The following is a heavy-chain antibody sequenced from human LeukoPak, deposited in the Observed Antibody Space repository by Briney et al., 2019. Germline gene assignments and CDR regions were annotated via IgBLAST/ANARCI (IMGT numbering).Heavy chain of an antibody. Sequence: PSETLSLTCAVYGGSFSGYYWSWIRQPPGKGLEWIGESNHSGSTNYNASLKSRFTISVDTSKNQYSLKLSSVTAADTAVYYRARAWARREQQLALSWFDTWGQGTLVTVSS. D-gene: IGHD6-13*01. CDR2: SNHSGST. J-gene: IGHJ5*02. CDR3: ARAWARREQQLALSWFDT. CDR1: GGSFSGYY. V-gene: IGHV4-34*01.